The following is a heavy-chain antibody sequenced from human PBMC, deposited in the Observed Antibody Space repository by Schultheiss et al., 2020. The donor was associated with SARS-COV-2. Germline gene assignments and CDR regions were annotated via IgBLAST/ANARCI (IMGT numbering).Heavy chain of an antibody. CDR3: ARHYYDSSGPSDAFDI. V-gene: IGHV3-23*01. D-gene: IGHD3-22*01. Sequence: GGSLRLSCAASGFTFSSYGMHWVRQPPGKGLEWVSTISGSGGTTYYGDSVKGRVTISRDNSKNTLNLQMNSLRAEDTAVYYCARHYYDSSGPSDAFDIWGQGTMVTVSS. CDR2: ISGSGGTT. J-gene: IGHJ3*02. CDR1: GFTFSSYG.